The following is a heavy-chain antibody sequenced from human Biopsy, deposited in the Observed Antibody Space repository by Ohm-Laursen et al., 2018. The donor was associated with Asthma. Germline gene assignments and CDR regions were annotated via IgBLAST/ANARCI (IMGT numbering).Heavy chain of an antibody. J-gene: IGHJ3*01. CDR1: GYTFIHFA. CDR2: INAGDGST. CDR3: ARTYYDFLTGQVNDAFAL. Sequence: SSVKVSCKASGYTFIHFAIHWVRQAPGQRLEWMGWINAGDGSTKYSQKFQGRVTITRDTSASTAYMDLRSLRSEDTAMYYCARTYYDFLTGQVNDAFALWGQGTMVTVSS. D-gene: IGHD3-9*01. V-gene: IGHV1-3*01.